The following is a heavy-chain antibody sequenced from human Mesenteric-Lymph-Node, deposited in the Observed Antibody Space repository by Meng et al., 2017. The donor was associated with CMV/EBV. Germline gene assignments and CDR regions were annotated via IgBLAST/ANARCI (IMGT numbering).Heavy chain of an antibody. D-gene: IGHD3-16*01. J-gene: IGHJ4*02. V-gene: IGHV3-69-1*01. CDR2: ISSSSTI. CDR1: GFTFSDYY. Sequence: GESLKISCATSGFTFSDYYMNWVRQAPGKGLEWVSSISSSSTIYYADSVKGRFTISRDNAKNSLYLQMNSLRAEDTALYYCSKDSATEVAFGALFHYWGRGTLVTVSS. CDR3: SKDSATEVAFGALFHY.